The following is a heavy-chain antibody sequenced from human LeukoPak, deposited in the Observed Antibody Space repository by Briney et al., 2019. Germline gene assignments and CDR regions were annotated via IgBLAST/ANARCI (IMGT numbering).Heavy chain of an antibody. V-gene: IGHV1-18*01. CDR1: GYSFTSSG. J-gene: IGHJ5*02. D-gene: IGHD5-18*01. CDR3: AAIPPGYSYGPP. CDR2: IGGYKGDT. Sequence: ASVKVSCKASGYSFTSSGISWVRQAPGQGLEWMGWIGGYKGDTKFAQKFQGRVTMTTDTSTSTAYMELSSLRSEDTAVYYCAAIPPGYSYGPPWGQGTLVTVSS.